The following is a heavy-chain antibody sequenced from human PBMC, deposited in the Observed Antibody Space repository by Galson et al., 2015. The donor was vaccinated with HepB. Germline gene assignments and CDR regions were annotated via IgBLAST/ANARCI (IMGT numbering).Heavy chain of an antibody. J-gene: IGHJ4*02. CDR2: ISSVGSYK. Sequence: SLRLSCAASGFIFSSFGLHWVRQAPGKGLEWVTFISSVGSYKNYAGSVKGRFTISRDNSKNTLYLQMNSLRAEDTAVYYCAKDREITMVRGVMMNYWGQGTLVTVSS. CDR1: GFIFSSFG. V-gene: IGHV3-30*18. CDR3: AKDREITMVRGVMMNY. D-gene: IGHD3-10*01.